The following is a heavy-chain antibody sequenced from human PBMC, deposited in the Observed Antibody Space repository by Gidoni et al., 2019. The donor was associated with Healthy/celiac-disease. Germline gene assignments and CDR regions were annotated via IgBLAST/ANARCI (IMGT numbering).Heavy chain of an antibody. J-gene: IGHJ4*02. V-gene: IGHV1-8*01. CDR2: MHTNSGNT. CDR1: GSTFTSYD. CDR3: SRGRGPSRWVAALGY. D-gene: IGHD2-15*01. Sequence: QVQLVQSGAAETQPGAPVKASCKASGSTFTSYDHNWVRQATGQGLEWSVWMHTNSGNTGYAQKFQGRVTMTRNTSMSTAYMELGRLRSEDTAVYYCSRGRGPSRWVAALGYWGQGTLVTVSS.